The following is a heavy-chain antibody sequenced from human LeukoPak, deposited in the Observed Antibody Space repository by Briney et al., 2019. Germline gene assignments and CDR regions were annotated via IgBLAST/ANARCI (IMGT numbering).Heavy chain of an antibody. CDR2: INHSGST. D-gene: IGHD3-9*01. V-gene: IGHV4-34*01. CDR3: ARAHVLRYFDWLSPEGHWFDP. CDR1: GGSFSGSY. Sequence: SETLSLTCAVYGGSFSGSYWSWIRQPPGKGLEWIGEINHSGSTNYNPSLKSRVTISVDTSKNQFSLKLSSVTAADTAVYYCARAHVLRYFDWLSPEGHWFDPWGQGTLVTVSS. J-gene: IGHJ5*02.